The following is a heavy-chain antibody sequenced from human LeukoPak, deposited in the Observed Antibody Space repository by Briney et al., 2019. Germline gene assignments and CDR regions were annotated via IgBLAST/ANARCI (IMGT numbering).Heavy chain of an antibody. D-gene: IGHD3-22*01. J-gene: IGHJ2*01. V-gene: IGHV4-59*01. Sequence: SETLSLTCTVSGGSISSYYWSWIRQPPGKGLEWIGYIYYSGSTNYNPSLKSRVTISVDTSKNQFSLKLSSVTAADSAVYYCARIKYYYDSSGYAHWYFDLWGRGTLVTVSS. CDR3: ARIKYYYDSSGYAHWYFDL. CDR1: GGSISSYY. CDR2: IYYSGST.